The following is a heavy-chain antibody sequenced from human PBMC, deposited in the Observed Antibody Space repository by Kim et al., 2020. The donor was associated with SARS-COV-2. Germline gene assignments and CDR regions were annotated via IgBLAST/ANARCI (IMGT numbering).Heavy chain of an antibody. V-gene: IGHV3-33*06. D-gene: IGHD6-19*01. J-gene: IGHJ4*02. CDR2: IWYDGSNK. Sequence: GGSLRLSCAASGFTFSSYGMHWVRQAPGKGLEWVAVIWYDGSNKYYADSVKDRFTISRDNSKNTLYLQMNSLRAEDTAVYYCAKDLAVAEQFDYWGQGTL. CDR1: GFTFSSYG. CDR3: AKDLAVAEQFDY.